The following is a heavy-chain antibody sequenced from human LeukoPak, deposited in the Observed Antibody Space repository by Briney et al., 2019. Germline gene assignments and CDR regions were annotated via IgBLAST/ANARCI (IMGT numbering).Heavy chain of an antibody. D-gene: IGHD3-9*01. V-gene: IGHV1-18*01. CDR2: IIAYNGNT. J-gene: IGHJ4*02. CDR1: GYTFTSYG. Sequence: ASVKVSCKASGYTFTSYGFNWVRQAPGQGLEWMGWIIAYNGNTNYAQKLQGRVTMTTDTSTSTAYMELRSPRSDDTAVYYCARAGYDLLTLAPDPANDYWGQGTLVTVSS. CDR3: ARAGYDLLTLAPDPANDY.